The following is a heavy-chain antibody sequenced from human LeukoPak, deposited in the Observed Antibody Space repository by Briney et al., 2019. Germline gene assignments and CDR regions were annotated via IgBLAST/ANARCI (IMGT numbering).Heavy chain of an antibody. Sequence: SETLSLTCTVSGGSISDYYWSWIRQPPGRGLEWIAYSGSTNYNPSLKSRVIISVDTSKNQFSLKLSPVTAADTAVYYCARELYYYDSSGYYLTFDYWGQGTLVTVSS. V-gene: IGHV4-59*01. J-gene: IGHJ4*02. CDR1: GGSISDYY. D-gene: IGHD3-22*01. CDR3: ARELYYYDSSGYYLTFDY. CDR2: SGST.